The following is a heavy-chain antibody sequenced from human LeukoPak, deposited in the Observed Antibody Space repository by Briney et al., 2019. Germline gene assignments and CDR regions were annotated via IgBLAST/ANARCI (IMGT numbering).Heavy chain of an antibody. CDR3: ARARSSYGYGDAFDI. Sequence: GGSLRLSCAASGFTFSSYGMSWVRQAPGKGLEWVSAITATSSSTHDADSVQGRFTISRDNSKNTLYLQMNSLRAEDTAVYYCARARSSYGYGDAFDIWGQGTMVTVSS. D-gene: IGHD5-18*01. V-gene: IGHV3-23*01. J-gene: IGHJ3*02. CDR1: GFTFSSYG. CDR2: ITATSSST.